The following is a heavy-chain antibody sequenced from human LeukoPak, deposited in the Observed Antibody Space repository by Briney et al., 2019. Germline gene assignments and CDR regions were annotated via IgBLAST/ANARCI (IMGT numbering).Heavy chain of an antibody. D-gene: IGHD3-22*01. V-gene: IGHV4-61*02. CDR3: AKNHNSNGYHTDDAFDV. Sequence: SQTLSLTCTVSGDSISSGDYYWSWIRQPAGKGLEWIGRISSSGSTNYNPSLKSRVTISVDTSKNQFSLKLRSVTAADTAVYYCAKNHNSNGYHTDDAFDVWGQGTMVTVSS. J-gene: IGHJ3*01. CDR1: GDSISSGDYY. CDR2: ISSSGST.